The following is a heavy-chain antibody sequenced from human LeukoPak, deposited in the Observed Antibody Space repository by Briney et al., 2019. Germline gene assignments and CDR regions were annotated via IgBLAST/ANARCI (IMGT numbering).Heavy chain of an antibody. CDR1: GFTFRFYW. Sequence: GGSLRLSCVASGFTFRFYWMGWVRQAPGKVLEWVANIKQDGSEKYYVDSARGRFTISRDNAKNSLYLQMNSLRAEDTAVYYCARDEHQYYSESSGRFDYWGQGTLVTVSS. V-gene: IGHV3-7*04. D-gene: IGHD3-22*01. CDR2: IKQDGSEK. CDR3: ARDEHQYYSESSGRFDY. J-gene: IGHJ4*02.